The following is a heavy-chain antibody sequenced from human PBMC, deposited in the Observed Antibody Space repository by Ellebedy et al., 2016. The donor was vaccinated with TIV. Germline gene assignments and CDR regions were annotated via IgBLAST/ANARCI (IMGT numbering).Heavy chain of an antibody. CDR1: GFDFKNFA. CDR3: AKDRGSGTYENWFNP. V-gene: IGHV3-23*01. CDR2: ISGFGDRT. D-gene: IGHD1-26*01. Sequence: GGSLRLSXTASGFDFKNFAMNWVRETPGKGLEWVSGISGFGDRTYYADSVKGRFTISRDNSRDTLYLQMNSLNDDDTAVYYCAKDRGSGTYENWFNPWGQGALVTVSP. J-gene: IGHJ5*02.